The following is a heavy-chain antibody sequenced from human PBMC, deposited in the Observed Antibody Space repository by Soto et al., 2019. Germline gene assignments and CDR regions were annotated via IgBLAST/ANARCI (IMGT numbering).Heavy chain of an antibody. V-gene: IGHV3-23*01. CDR2: TSSDGANT. Sequence: PGGSLRLSCAASGFTFSNYAMNWVRQASGKGLEWVSTTSSDGANTYYPDAVRGRFTGSRDNSRNTLYLQMNSLRVEDTAVYYCARDPSTGYADYWGQGTLVTVSS. CDR1: GFTFSNYA. J-gene: IGHJ4*02. D-gene: IGHD3-9*01. CDR3: ARDPSTGYADY.